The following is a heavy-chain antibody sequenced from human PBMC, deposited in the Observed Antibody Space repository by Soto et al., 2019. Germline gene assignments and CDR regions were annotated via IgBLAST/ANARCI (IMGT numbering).Heavy chain of an antibody. D-gene: IGHD2-15*01. V-gene: IGHV3-23*01. CDR2: IDGSSYYT. Sequence: GGSLRLSCAASGFTFDNHPMGWVRQAPGKGLEWVSAIDGSSYYTVYADSVKGRFTISRDNSKKTLFLQMNSLRAEVTAVYYCVTKLLPFIGGDCWGQGTLVTVSS. J-gene: IGHJ4*02. CDR1: GFTFDNHP. CDR3: VTKLLPFIGGDC.